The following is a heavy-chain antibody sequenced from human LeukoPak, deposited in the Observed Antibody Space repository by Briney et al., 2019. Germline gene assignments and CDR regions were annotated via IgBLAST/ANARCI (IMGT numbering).Heavy chain of an antibody. D-gene: IGHD5-12*01. V-gene: IGHV1-18*01. Sequence: ASVKVSCKASGYTFSSYGIAWVRQAPGQGLEWMGWISGYNGNTNYGQKLQGRVSMTTDTSTTTAYMELRSLTSDDTALYYCARSSLGTITAGPFDYWGQGTLVTVSS. CDR3: ARSSLGTITAGPFDY. CDR2: ISGYNGNT. CDR1: GYTFSSYG. J-gene: IGHJ4*02.